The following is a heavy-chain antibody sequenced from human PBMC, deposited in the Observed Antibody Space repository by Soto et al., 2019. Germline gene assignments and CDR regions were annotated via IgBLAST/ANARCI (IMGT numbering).Heavy chain of an antibody. V-gene: IGHV1-69*13. D-gene: IGHD3-16*02. Sequence: SVKVSCKASGGTFSSYAISWVRQAPGQGLEWMGGIIPIFGTANYAQKFQGRVTITADESTSTAYMELSSLRSEDTAVYYCARELRLGELSIPWGQGTLVTVPS. CDR1: GGTFSSYA. J-gene: IGHJ5*02. CDR3: ARELRLGELSIP. CDR2: IIPIFGTA.